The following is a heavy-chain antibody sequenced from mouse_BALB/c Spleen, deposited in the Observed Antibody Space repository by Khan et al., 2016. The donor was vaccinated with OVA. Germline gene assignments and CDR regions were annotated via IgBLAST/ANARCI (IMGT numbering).Heavy chain of an antibody. D-gene: IGHD4-1*02. Sequence: VELVESGAELARPGASVKLSCKASGYTFTDYYINWVKQRTGKGLEWIGEIYPGSGNTYYNEKFKGKATLTADKSSSTAYMQLSRLTYDDSAVYFCTSTGTAWFAYWGQGTLVTVSA. CDR3: TSTGTAWFAY. J-gene: IGHJ3*01. CDR2: IYPGSGNT. CDR1: GYTFTDYY. V-gene: IGHV1-77*01.